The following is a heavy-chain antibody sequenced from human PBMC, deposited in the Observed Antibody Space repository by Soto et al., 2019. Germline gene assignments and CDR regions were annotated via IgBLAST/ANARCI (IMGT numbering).Heavy chain of an antibody. J-gene: IGHJ4*02. CDR3: ARDPQPPDY. Sequence: QVQLVQSGAEVKKTGASVKVSCKASGYTFASYAISWMRQAPGQGLEWMGWISAYNGNTKYAQKLQGTVTMTTDTSTSTAYMELRGLSSDDTAVYYCARDPQPPDYWGQGTLVTVSS. CDR2: ISAYNGNT. CDR1: GYTFASYA. V-gene: IGHV1-18*01.